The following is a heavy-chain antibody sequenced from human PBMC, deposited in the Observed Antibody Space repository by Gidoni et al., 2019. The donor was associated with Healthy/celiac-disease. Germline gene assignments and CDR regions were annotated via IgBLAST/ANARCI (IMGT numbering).Heavy chain of an antibody. CDR2: ISSSSSYI. V-gene: IGHV3-21*01. D-gene: IGHD2-8*02. Sequence: LRQAPGNGLDWLSSISSSSSYICTADSVKGRFTISRDNAKNSLYLQMNSLRAEDTAVYYCARRGTDWGQGTLVTVSS. CDR3: ARRGTD. J-gene: IGHJ4*02.